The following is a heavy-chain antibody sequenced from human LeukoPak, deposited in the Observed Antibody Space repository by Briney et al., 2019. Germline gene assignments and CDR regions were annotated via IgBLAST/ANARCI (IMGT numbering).Heavy chain of an antibody. D-gene: IGHD4-17*01. CDR2: IIPIFGTA. CDR1: GGTFSSYA. V-gene: IGHV1-69*13. J-gene: IGHJ3*02. CDR3: ARDGDYDAFDI. Sequence: ASVKVSCKASGGTFSSYAISWVRQAPGQGLEWMGGIIPIFGTANYAQKFQGRVTITADESTSTAYMELSSLRPEGTAVYYCARDGDYDAFDIWGQGTMVTVSS.